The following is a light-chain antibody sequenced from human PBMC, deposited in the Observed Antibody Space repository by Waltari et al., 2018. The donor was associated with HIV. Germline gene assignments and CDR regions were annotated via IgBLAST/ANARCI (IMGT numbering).Light chain of an antibody. CDR2: DAS. V-gene: IGKV3-15*01. Sequence: DIVMTQSPATLPVSPGERATLSCRASQSISNNFAWYQQKPGQAPRRRMYDASTRATGVPDRFSGSGSGTEFTLTISSLQSEDFAVYYCQQYINWPPYTFGQGTKLEIK. CDR3: QQYINWPPYT. J-gene: IGKJ2*01. CDR1: QSISNN.